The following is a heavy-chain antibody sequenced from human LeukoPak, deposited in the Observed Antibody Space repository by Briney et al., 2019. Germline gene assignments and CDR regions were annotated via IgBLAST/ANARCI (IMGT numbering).Heavy chain of an antibody. Sequence: GGSLRLSCAASRFTFSSYAMHWVRQAPGKGPEWVDNIKQESGEIYYVDSVKGRFTISRDNAKNSLYLQMNSLRAEDTAVYYCARDKIVGPTRFDYWGQGILVTVSS. D-gene: IGHD1-26*01. CDR3: ARDKIVGPTRFDY. CDR1: RFTFSSYA. J-gene: IGHJ4*02. V-gene: IGHV3-7*01. CDR2: IKQESGEI.